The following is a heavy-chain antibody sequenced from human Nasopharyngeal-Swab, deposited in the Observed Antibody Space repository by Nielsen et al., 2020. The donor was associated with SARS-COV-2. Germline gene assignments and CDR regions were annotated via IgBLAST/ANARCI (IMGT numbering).Heavy chain of an antibody. V-gene: IGHV3-23*01. CDR3: AKGGSAEWLAFSYYGMDV. CDR1: GFTFSSYA. CDR2: ISGSGGST. Sequence: GGSLRLSCAASGFTFSSYAMSWVRQAPGKGLEWVSAISGSGGSTYYADSVKGRLTISRDNSKNTLYLQMNSLRAEDTAVYYCAKGGSAEWLAFSYYGMDVWGQGTTVTVSS. J-gene: IGHJ6*02. D-gene: IGHD6-19*01.